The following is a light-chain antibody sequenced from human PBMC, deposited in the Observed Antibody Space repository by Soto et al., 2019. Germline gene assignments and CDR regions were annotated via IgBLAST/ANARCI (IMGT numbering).Light chain of an antibody. Sequence: QSALTHPASVSGSPGQSITISCTGTSSDVGGYNYVSWYQHHPGKAPKLIIYDVSNRPSGVSIRFSGSKSDNTASLTISGLLPEDEADYHCSSYTTSNTRQIVFGTGTKVTVL. J-gene: IGLJ1*01. V-gene: IGLV2-14*03. CDR2: DVS. CDR3: SSYTTSNTRQIV. CDR1: SSDVGGYNY.